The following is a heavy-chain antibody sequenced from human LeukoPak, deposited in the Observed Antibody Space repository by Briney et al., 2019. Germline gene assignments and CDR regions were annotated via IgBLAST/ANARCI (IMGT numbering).Heavy chain of an antibody. CDR1: GGSISSGSYY. CDR2: IYTSGST. D-gene: IGHD3-22*01. V-gene: IGHV4-61*02. CDR3: ARDSSGYDAFDI. J-gene: IGHJ3*02. Sequence: SETLSLTCTVSGGSISSGSYYWSWIRQPAGKGLEWIGRIYTSGSTNYNPSLKSRVTISVDTSKNQFSLKLSSVTAADTAVYYCARDSSGYDAFDIWGQGTMVTVSS.